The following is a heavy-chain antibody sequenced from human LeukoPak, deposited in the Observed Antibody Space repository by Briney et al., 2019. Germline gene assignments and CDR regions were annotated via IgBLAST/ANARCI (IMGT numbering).Heavy chain of an antibody. D-gene: IGHD3-3*01. V-gene: IGHV3-33*08. CDR2: IWYDGSNK. J-gene: IGHJ4*02. CDR1: GFTFRGYA. Sequence: GGSLRLSCAASGFTFRGYAMSWVRQAPGKGLEWVAVIWYDGSNKYYADSVKGRFTISRDNSKNTLYLQMNSLRAEDTAVYYCARLLTIFGVAALDYWGQGTLVTVSS. CDR3: ARLLTIFGVAALDY.